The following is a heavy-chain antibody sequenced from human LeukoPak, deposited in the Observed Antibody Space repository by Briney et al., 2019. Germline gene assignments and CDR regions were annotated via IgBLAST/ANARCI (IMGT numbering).Heavy chain of an antibody. CDR3: AKDRVYYYDSSGQRAFDI. J-gene: IGHJ3*02. CDR2: ISGSGGST. V-gene: IGHV3-23*01. Sequence: GGSLRLSCAASGFTFSSYAMTWVRQAPGKGLEWVSGISGSGGSTYYADSVKGRFAISRDNSKSTLYLQMSSLRAEDTAVYYRAKDRVYYYDSSGQRAFDIWGQGTMVTVSS. CDR1: GFTFSSYA. D-gene: IGHD3-22*01.